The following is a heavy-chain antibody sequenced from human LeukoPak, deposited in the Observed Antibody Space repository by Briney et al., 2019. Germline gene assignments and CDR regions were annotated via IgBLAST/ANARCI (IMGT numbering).Heavy chain of an antibody. J-gene: IGHJ5*02. CDR3: ARGGYDFWSGYYPNWFDP. D-gene: IGHD3-3*01. V-gene: IGHV1-2*02. CDR1: GYTFTGYY. Sequence: ASVKVSCKASGYTFTGYYMHWVRQAPGRGLEWMGWINPNSGGTNYAQKFQGRVTMTRDTSISTAYMELSRLRSDDTAVYYCARGGYDFWSGYYPNWFDPWGQGTLVTVSS. CDR2: INPNSGGT.